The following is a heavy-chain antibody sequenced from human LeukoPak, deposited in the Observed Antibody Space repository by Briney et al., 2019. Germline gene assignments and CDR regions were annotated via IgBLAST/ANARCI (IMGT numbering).Heavy chain of an antibody. CDR2: IYYSGST. CDR3: ARDRGIVGATWPYYYYGMDV. Sequence: PSETLSLTCAVYGGSFSGYYWSWIRQPPGKGLEWIGYIYYSGSTNYNPSLKSQVTISVDTSKNQFSLKLSSVTAADTAVYYCARDRGIVGATWPYYYYGMDVWGQGTTVTVSS. V-gene: IGHV4-59*01. CDR1: GGSFSGYY. D-gene: IGHD1-26*01. J-gene: IGHJ6*02.